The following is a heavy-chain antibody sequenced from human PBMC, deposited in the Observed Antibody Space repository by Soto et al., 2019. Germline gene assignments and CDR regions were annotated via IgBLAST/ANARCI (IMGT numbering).Heavy chain of an antibody. V-gene: IGHV5-51*01. Sequence: GESLKISCKGSGYSFTSYWIGWVRQMPGKGLEWMGIIYPGDSDTRYSPSFQGQVTISADKSISTAYLQWSSLKASDTAMYYCARHATYYYDSSGYVDAFDIWGQGTMVTVSS. CDR2: IYPGDSDT. CDR1: GYSFTSYW. CDR3: ARHATYYYDSSGYVDAFDI. D-gene: IGHD3-22*01. J-gene: IGHJ3*02.